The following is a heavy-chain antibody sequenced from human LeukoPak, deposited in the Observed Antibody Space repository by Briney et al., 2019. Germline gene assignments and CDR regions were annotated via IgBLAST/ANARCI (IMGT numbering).Heavy chain of an antibody. CDR1: GFTFSDYY. D-gene: IGHD6-13*01. CDR2: ISSSGSTI. Sequence: PGGSLRLSCAASGFTFSDYYMSWIRQAPGKGLVWVSYISSSGSTIFYADSVKDRFTISGDNAKNSLYLQMNSLRAEDTAVYYCASLFLLSSSWDGLEYYGMDVWGQGTTVTVSS. J-gene: IGHJ6*02. CDR3: ASLFLLSSSWDGLEYYGMDV. V-gene: IGHV3-11*01.